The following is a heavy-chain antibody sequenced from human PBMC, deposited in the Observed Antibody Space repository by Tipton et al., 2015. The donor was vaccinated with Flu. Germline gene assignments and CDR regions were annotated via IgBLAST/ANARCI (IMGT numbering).Heavy chain of an antibody. CDR2: ISRSGKTT. V-gene: IGHV3-48*03. D-gene: IGHD3-16*01. CDR3: ARSNYVWGGFDY. J-gene: IGHJ4*02. CDR1: GFAFSSYE. Sequence: QLVQSGGGVVQPGRSLRLSCAASGFAFSSYEMNWVRQAPGKGLEWASYISRSGKTTFYAESVKGRFTISRDNAKNSLYLQMNSLRPEDTAVYYCARSNYVWGGFDYWGQGTLVTVSS.